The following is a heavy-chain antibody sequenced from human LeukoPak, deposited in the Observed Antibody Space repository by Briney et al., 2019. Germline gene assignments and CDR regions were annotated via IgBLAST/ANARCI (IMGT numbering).Heavy chain of an antibody. Sequence: PGGSLRLSCAASGFTFSSYGMHWDRQAPGKGLEWVAFIRYDGSNKYYADSVKGRFTISRDNSKNTLYLQMNSLRAEDTAVYYCAIMPENSPDYWGQGTLVTVSS. CDR1: GFTFSSYG. CDR3: AIMPENSPDY. V-gene: IGHV3-30*02. D-gene: IGHD6-6*01. CDR2: IRYDGSNK. J-gene: IGHJ4*02.